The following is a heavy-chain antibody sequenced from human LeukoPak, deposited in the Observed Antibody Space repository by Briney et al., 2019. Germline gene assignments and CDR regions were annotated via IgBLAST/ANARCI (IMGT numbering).Heavy chain of an antibody. J-gene: IGHJ4*02. V-gene: IGHV7-4-1*02. CDR3: ASGPSYSGSNEYFDS. D-gene: IGHD1-26*01. Sequence: GASVKDSCKASGYTFSSYTMNWVRQAPGQGLEWVGWINTNTGNPTYAQDYTGRFVFSLDTSVSTTYLQISRLKAEDTAVYYCASGPSYSGSNEYFDSWGQGTLVTVSS. CDR1: GYTFSSYT. CDR2: INTNTGNP.